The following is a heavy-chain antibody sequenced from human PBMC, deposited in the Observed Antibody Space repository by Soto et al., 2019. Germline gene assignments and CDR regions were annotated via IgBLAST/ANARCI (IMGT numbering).Heavy chain of an antibody. CDR3: AKDWYYYGSGSYWPLDY. Sequence: GGSLRLSCAASGFTFSSYAMSWVRQAPGKGLEWVSAISGSGGSTYYADSVKGRFTISRDNSKNTLYLQMNSLRAEDTAVYYCAKDWYYYGSGSYWPLDYWGQGTLVTV. CDR1: GFTFSSYA. J-gene: IGHJ4*02. V-gene: IGHV3-23*01. CDR2: ISGSGGST. D-gene: IGHD3-10*01.